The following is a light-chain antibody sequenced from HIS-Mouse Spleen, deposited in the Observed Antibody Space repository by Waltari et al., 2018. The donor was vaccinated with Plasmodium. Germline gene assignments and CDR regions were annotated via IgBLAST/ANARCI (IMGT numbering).Light chain of an antibody. CDR1: SSDVGSYNL. Sequence: QSALTQPASVSGSPVQSITISCTGTSSDVGSYNLVPWYQQHPGKAPKLRIYEGSKRPSGVSNRFSGSKSGNTASLTISGLQAEDEADYYCCSYAGSSTFVFGGGTKLTVL. V-gene: IGLV2-23*03. CDR3: CSYAGSSTFV. CDR2: EGS. J-gene: IGLJ3*02.